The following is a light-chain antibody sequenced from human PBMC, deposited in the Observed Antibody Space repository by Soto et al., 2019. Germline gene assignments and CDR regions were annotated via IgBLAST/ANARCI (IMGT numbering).Light chain of an antibody. CDR2: DTS. CDR3: QQYNNWPPIT. J-gene: IGKJ5*01. CDR1: QSVSSS. V-gene: IGKV3-11*01. Sequence: EIELTQSPATLSLSPGERATLSFRASQSVSSSLAWYQQKHGQAPRLLISDTSNRATGIPARFSGSGSGTEFTLTISSLQSEDSAVYYCQQYNNWPPITFGQGTRLE.